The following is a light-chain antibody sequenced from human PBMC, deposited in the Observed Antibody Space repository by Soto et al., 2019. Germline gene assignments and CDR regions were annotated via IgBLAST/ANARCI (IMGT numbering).Light chain of an antibody. Sequence: EIVLTQSPATLSLSPGERATLSCRASQSVSSYLAWYQQKPGQAPRLLIYDASNRATGIPARFSGSGSGTDFTLTISSLEPEDFGVYYCQQRSNWSGFTFGPGTKVDIK. J-gene: IGKJ3*01. V-gene: IGKV3-11*01. CDR3: QQRSNWSGFT. CDR2: DAS. CDR1: QSVSSY.